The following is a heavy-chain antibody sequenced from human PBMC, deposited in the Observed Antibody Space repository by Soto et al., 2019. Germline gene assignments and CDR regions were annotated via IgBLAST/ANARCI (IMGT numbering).Heavy chain of an antibody. J-gene: IGHJ4*02. CDR1: GGTLSSYA. D-gene: IGHD4-17*01. V-gene: IGHV1-69*13. CDR2: IIPIFGTA. CDR3: ARMSYGDYNMDY. Sequence: SVEVSCKDSGGTLSSYAISWVRQAPGQGLEWMGGIIPIFGTANYAQKFQGRVTITADESTSTAYMELSSLRSEDTAVYYCARMSYGDYNMDYWGQGTLVTVSS.